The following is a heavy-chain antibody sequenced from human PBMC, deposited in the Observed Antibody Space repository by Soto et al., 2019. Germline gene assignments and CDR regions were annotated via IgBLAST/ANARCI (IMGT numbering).Heavy chain of an antibody. J-gene: IGHJ3*02. Sequence: QVQLVQSGAEVKKPGSSVKVSCKASGGTFSSYAISWVRQAPGQGLEWMGGIIPIFGTANYEQKFQGRVTITADESTSTAYMELSSLRSEDTAVYYCARDLTGDIVLVPAAKDAFDIWGQGTMVTVSS. V-gene: IGHV1-69*12. CDR3: ARDLTGDIVLVPAAKDAFDI. CDR2: IIPIFGTA. D-gene: IGHD2-2*01. CDR1: GGTFSSYA.